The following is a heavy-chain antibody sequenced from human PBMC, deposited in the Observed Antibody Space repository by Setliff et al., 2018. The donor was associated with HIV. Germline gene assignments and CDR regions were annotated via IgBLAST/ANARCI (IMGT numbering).Heavy chain of an antibody. V-gene: IGHV3-74*01. Sequence: PGGSLRLSCAASGFTFSSYWMHWVRQAPGKGLVWVSRINNDGGTSYADSVKGRFTIFRDNAQNTLYLQMNSLRGEDTAVYYCARGGAVAGSWGQGTLVTVS. D-gene: IGHD6-19*01. CDR2: INNDGGT. CDR3: ARGGAVAGS. J-gene: IGHJ4*02. CDR1: GFTFSSYW.